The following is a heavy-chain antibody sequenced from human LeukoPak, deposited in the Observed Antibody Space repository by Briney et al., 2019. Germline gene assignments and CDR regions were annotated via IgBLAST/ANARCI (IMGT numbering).Heavy chain of an antibody. CDR1: GFTFSSYS. J-gene: IGHJ4*02. Sequence: GGSLRLSCAASGFTFSSYSMTWVRQAPGKGLEWVSSISSSSSYIYYADSVKGRFTISRDNAKNSLYLQMNSLRAEDTAVYYCFAGYYDSSGSYFDYWGQGALVTVSS. V-gene: IGHV3-21*01. D-gene: IGHD3-22*01. CDR3: FAGYYDSSGSYFDY. CDR2: ISSSSSYI.